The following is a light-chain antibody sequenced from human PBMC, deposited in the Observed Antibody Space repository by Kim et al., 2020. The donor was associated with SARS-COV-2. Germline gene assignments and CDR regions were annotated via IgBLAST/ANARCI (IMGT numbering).Light chain of an antibody. Sequence: GKTVISCCARSGGSSASNYVQWYQQRPGSAPTTVIYVDNQRPSGVPDRVSGSNDSSSNSDALTILGVKTEDEGDYYSQAYDRSNVVFGGGTQLTVL. CDR1: GGSSASNY. CDR3: QAYDRSNVV. CDR2: VDN. J-gene: IGLJ2*01. V-gene: IGLV6-57*03.